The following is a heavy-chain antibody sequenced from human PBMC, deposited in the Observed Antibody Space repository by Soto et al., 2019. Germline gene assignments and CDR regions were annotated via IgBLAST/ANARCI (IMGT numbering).Heavy chain of an antibody. CDR1: GYSLTELS. CDR2: IVVGSGNT. D-gene: IGHD3-22*01. V-gene: IGHV1-58*02. CDR3: AAENYDSSGYTDY. J-gene: IGHJ4*02. Sequence: SVKVSCKVSGYSLTELSMHWVRQAPGKGLEWIGWIVVGSGNTNYAQKFQERVTITRDMSTSTAYMELSSLRSEDTAVYYCAAENYDSSGYTDYWGQGTLVTVSS.